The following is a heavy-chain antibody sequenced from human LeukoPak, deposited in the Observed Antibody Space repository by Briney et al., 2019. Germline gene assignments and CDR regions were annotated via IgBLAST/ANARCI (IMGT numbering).Heavy chain of an antibody. CDR1: GFTFSSYD. CDR3: ARGGRGSGWFMDV. CDR2: IGTAGDT. D-gene: IGHD6-19*01. V-gene: IGHV3-13*01. Sequence: GGFLRLSCAASGFTFSSYDMHWVRHATGKGLEWVSAIGTAGDTNYPGSVKGRFTIPRENAKNSLYLQMNSLRAGDTAVYYCARGGRGSGWFMDVWGQGTTVTVSS. J-gene: IGHJ6*02.